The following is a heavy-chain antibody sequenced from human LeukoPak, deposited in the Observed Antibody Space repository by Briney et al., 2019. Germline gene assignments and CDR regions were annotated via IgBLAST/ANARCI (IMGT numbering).Heavy chain of an antibody. J-gene: IGHJ4*02. CDR1: GFTFSSYS. CDR2: VNHREVT. D-gene: IGHD5-18*01. CDR3: ARGGLEPQLWLRLFYFEF. V-gene: IGHV4-34*01. Sequence: GSLRLSCAASGFTFSSYSMNWVRQAPGGGLEWIGEVNHREVTHYNPSLKSRVTILADASKNQFSLKLTSVTAADTAVYYCARGGLEPQLWLRLFYFEFWGQGVLVTVSS.